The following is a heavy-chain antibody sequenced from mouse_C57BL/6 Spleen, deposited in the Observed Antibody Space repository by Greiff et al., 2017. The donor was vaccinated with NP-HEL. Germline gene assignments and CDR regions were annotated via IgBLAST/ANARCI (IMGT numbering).Heavy chain of an antibody. J-gene: IGHJ1*03. Sequence: QVQLKQSGPGLVQPSQSLSITCTVSGFSLTSYGVHWVRPSPGKGLEWLGVIWSGGSTDYNAAFISRLSISKDNSKSQVFFKMNSLQADDTAIYYCARNRGNYYDYDGYFDVWGTGTTVTVSS. D-gene: IGHD2-4*01. V-gene: IGHV2-2*01. CDR1: GFSLTSYG. CDR2: IWSGGST. CDR3: ARNRGNYYDYDGYFDV.